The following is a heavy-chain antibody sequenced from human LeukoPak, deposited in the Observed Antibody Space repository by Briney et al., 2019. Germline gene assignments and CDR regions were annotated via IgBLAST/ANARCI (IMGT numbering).Heavy chain of an antibody. V-gene: IGHV3-73*01. CDR1: GFTFAIYA. CDR2: ITTKANNYAT. D-gene: IGHD6-19*01. J-gene: IGHJ4*02. Sequence: GGSLRLSCAASGFTFAIYAMHWVRQASGKGLEWVGRITTKANNYATAYGASVKGRFTISRDDSENTAYLQMNSLKTEDTAVYYCTTYRSGHYWGQGTLVTVSS. CDR3: TTYRSGHY.